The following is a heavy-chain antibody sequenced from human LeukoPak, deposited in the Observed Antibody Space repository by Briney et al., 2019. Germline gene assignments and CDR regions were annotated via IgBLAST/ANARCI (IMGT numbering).Heavy chain of an antibody. V-gene: IGHV3-21*01. CDR3: ARGLGFLIDY. CDR1: GFTFSSYS. J-gene: IGHJ4*02. Sequence: GGSLRLSCAASGFTFSSYSMNWVRQAPGKGLEWVSSISSSSSYIYYADPVKGRFTISRDNAKNSLYLQMNSLRAEDTAVYYCARGLGFLIDYWGQGTLVTVSS. CDR2: ISSSSSYI. D-gene: IGHD3-10*01.